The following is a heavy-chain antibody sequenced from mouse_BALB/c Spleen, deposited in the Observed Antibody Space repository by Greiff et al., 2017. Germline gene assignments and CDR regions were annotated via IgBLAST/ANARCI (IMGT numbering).Heavy chain of an antibody. CDR1: GFSLTGYG. D-gene: IGHD2-14*01. Sequence: VQRVESGPGLVAPSQSLSITCTVSGFSLTGYGVNWVRQPPGKGLEWLGMIWGDGSTDYNSALKSRLSINKDNSKSQVFLKMNSLQTDDTARYYCARDRYGGTYAMDYWGQGTSVTVSS. V-gene: IGHV2-6-7*01. J-gene: IGHJ4*01. CDR2: IWGDGST. CDR3: ARDRYGGTYAMDY.